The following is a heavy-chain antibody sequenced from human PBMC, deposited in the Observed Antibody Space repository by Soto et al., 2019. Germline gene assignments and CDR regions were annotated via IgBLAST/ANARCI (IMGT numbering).Heavy chain of an antibody. J-gene: IGHJ6*02. CDR1: GGSISSYY. CDR2: IYTSGST. Sequence: PSEILSLTCTVSGGSISSYYWSWIRQPAGKGLEWIGRIYTSGSTNYNPSLKSRVTMSVDTSKNQFSLKLSSVTAADTAVYYCARDRGYYDFWSGYYTRKAYYYYGMDVWGQGTTVTVSS. V-gene: IGHV4-4*07. CDR3: ARDRGYYDFWSGYYTRKAYYYYGMDV. D-gene: IGHD3-3*01.